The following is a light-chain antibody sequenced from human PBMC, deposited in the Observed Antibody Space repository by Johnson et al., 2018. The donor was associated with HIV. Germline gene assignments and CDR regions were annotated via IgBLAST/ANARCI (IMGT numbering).Light chain of an antibody. CDR2: DTI. J-gene: IGLJ1*01. CDR3: GTWDSSLNAYV. V-gene: IGLV1-51*01. CDR1: SSNIGSHY. Sequence: QSVLTQPPSVSAAPGQKVNISCSGGSSNIGSHYVSWYQQVPGTAPRLVIYDTIKRHSGIPDRFSGSKSGTSATLGITGLQTGDEADYYCGTWDSSLNAYVFGAATKVAVL.